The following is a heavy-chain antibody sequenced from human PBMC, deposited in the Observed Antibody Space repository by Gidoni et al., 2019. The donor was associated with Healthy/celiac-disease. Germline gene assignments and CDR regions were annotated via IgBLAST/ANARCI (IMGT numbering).Heavy chain of an antibody. Sequence: EVQLVESGGGLVKPGGSLRLSCAASGFTFSNAWMSWVRQAPGKGLEWVGRIKSKTDGGTTDYAAPVKGRFTISRDDSKNTLYLQMNSLKTEDTAVYYCTTEMWDGYIKTPLLLDYWGQGTLVTVSS. CDR1: GFTFSNAW. V-gene: IGHV3-15*01. CDR2: IKSKTDGGTT. J-gene: IGHJ4*02. CDR3: TTEMWDGYIKTPLLLDY. D-gene: IGHD5-12*01.